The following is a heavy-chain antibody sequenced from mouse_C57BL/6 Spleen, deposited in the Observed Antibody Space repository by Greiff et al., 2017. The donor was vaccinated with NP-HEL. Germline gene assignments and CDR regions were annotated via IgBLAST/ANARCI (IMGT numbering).Heavy chain of an antibody. CDR2: IDPNSGGT. CDR1: GYTFTSYW. J-gene: IGHJ1*03. V-gene: IGHV1-72*01. CDR3: ARSDGSGLYWYFDV. D-gene: IGHD1-1*01. Sequence: QVHVKQSGAELVKPGASVKLSCKASGYTFTSYWMHWVKQRPGRGLEWIGRIDPNSGGTKYNEKFKSKATLTVDKPSSTAYMQLSSLTSEDSAVYYCARSDGSGLYWYFDVWGTGTTVTVSS.